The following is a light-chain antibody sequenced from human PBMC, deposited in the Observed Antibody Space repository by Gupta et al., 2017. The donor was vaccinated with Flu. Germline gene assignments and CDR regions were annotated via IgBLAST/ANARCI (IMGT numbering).Light chain of an antibody. J-gene: IGLJ3*02. CDR2: EVS. CDR1: SSDVGGYNY. V-gene: IGLV2-11*01. CDR3: CSYAGSYTFA. Sequence: QSALTQPRSVSGSPGPSVTISCTGTSSDVGGYNYVSWYQQNPGKARNLMIYEVSKRPAGVPDRFSGSKSGNTASLTISGLQAEDEADYYCCSYAGSYTFAFGGGTKLTVL.